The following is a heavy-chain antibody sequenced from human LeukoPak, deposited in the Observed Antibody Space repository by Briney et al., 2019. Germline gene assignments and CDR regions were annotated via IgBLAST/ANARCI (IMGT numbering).Heavy chain of an antibody. J-gene: IGHJ5*01. Sequence: GGSLRLSCAASGFTFSSYWMNWVRQAPGKGLEWVANIKRDGNEKNYVDSVKGRFSISRDNAKNSLYLQMDSLRAEDTAVYYCAKEGACPMITYDSWGQGALVTVSS. CDR2: IKRDGNEK. V-gene: IGHV3-7*01. D-gene: IGHD3-22*01. CDR3: AKEGACPMITYDS. CDR1: GFTFSSYW.